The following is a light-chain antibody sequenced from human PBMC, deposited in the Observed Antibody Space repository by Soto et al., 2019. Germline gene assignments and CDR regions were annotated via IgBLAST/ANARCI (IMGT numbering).Light chain of an antibody. Sequence: EIVMTQSPATLSVSPGERATLSCRASQSVSSNLAWYQQKPGQAPRLLIYGASTRATGIPARFSGSGSGTEFTLTISSLQAEDFVVYYGQPYSNWPPLTFGGGTKVEIK. CDR2: GAS. J-gene: IGKJ4*01. CDR3: QPYSNWPPLT. V-gene: IGKV3-15*01. CDR1: QSVSSN.